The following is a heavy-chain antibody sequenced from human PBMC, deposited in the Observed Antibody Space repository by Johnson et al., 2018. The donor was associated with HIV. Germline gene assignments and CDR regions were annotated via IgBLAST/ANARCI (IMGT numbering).Heavy chain of an antibody. V-gene: IGHV3-30*04. CDR3: ARGSRYIYSYDTRDTRAFDI. J-gene: IGHJ3*02. Sequence: VQLVESGGGVVQSGRSLRLSCAASGFTFSSYGMHWVRQAPAKGLEWVAVISFDGSDKDYADSVKGRFTISRDSSKNTLYLQMNSLRIEDTAVYYCARGSRYIYSYDTRDTRAFDIWGQGTMVTVSS. CDR1: GFTFSSYG. CDR2: ISFDGSDK. D-gene: IGHD3-22*01.